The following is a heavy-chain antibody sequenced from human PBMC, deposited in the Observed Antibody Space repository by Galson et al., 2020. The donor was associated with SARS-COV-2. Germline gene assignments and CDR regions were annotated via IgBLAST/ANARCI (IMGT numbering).Heavy chain of an antibody. CDR3: AKVKLAARPGYFDY. CDR2: ISGSGGST. V-gene: IGHV3-23*01. CDR1: GFTFSSYA. D-gene: IGHD6-6*01. Sequence: GGSLRLSCAASGFTFSSYAMSWVRQATGKGLEWVSAISGSGGSTYYADSVKGRFTISRDNSQNTLYLQMNRLRAEDTAVYYCAKVKLAARPGYFDYWDQGALVTFAS. J-gene: IGHJ4*02.